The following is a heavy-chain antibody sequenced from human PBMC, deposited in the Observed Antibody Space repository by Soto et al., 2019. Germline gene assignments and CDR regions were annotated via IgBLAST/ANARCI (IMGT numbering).Heavy chain of an antibody. CDR2: MNPNSGNT. Sequence: QVQLVQSGAEVKKPGASVKVSCKASGYTFTSYDINWVRQATGQGLEWMGWMNPNSGNTGYAQKFQGRVTMTRNTSISTAYMELSSLRSEDTAVYYCARGYYVSSGYYYEYGIADYWGQGTLVTVSS. CDR3: ARGYYVSSGYYYEYGIADY. D-gene: IGHD3-22*01. CDR1: GYTFTSYD. V-gene: IGHV1-8*01. J-gene: IGHJ4*02.